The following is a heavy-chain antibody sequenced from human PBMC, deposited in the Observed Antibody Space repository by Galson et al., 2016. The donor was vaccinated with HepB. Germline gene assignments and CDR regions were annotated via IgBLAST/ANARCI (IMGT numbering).Heavy chain of an antibody. CDR3: AKDTTAGNMADPFDY. V-gene: IGHV3-23*01. CDR1: GFTFSSYA. CDR2: ISESGGST. D-gene: IGHD1-1*01. Sequence: SLRLSCAVSGFTFSSYAMSWVRQAPGKGLEWVSVISESGGSTSYADSVKGRFTISRDNSKNTVYLQMNSLRADDTGIYYCAKDTTAGNMADPFDYWGQGTLVTVSS. J-gene: IGHJ4*02.